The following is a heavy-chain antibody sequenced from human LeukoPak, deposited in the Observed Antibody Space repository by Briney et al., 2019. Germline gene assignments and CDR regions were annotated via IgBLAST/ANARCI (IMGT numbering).Heavy chain of an antibody. J-gene: IGHJ4*02. CDR2: ISSSGSTI. CDR3: ARIVDCSSTSCYDY. V-gene: IGHV3-48*03. CDR1: GSTFSSYE. D-gene: IGHD2-2*01. Sequence: PGGSLRLSCAASGSTFSSYEMNWVRQAPGKGLEWVSYISSSGSTIYYADSVKGRFTISRDNAKNSLYLQMNSLRAEDTAVYYCARIVDCSSTSCYDYWGQGTLVTVSS.